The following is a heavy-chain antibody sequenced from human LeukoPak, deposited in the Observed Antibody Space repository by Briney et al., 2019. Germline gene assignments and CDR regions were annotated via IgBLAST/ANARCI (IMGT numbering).Heavy chain of an antibody. CDR1: GYTFTGYY. J-gene: IGHJ3*02. Sequence: ASVKVSCKASGYTFTGYYMHWVRQAPGQGLEWMGWINPNSGGTNYAQKFQGRVTMTRNTSISTAYMELSSLRSEDTAVYYCAREIDSSGYYYMDDAFDIWDQGTMVTVSS. D-gene: IGHD3-22*01. CDR3: AREIDSSGYYYMDDAFDI. V-gene: IGHV1-2*02. CDR2: INPNSGGT.